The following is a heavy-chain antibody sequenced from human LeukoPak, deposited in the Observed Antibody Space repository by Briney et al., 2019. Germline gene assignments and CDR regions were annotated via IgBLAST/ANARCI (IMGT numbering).Heavy chain of an antibody. CDR1: GFTLSGHA. J-gene: IGHJ6*03. D-gene: IGHD6-19*01. Sequence: PGGSLRLSCAASGFTLSGHAMVWVRQAPGKGLEYVSAINSNGQNTYYANSVKGRFTISRDNSKNTLFLQMGSLRGEDMAVYYCAKFRGWLSYMDVWGKGTTVTVSS. CDR3: AKFRGWLSYMDV. V-gene: IGHV3-64*01. CDR2: INSNGQNT.